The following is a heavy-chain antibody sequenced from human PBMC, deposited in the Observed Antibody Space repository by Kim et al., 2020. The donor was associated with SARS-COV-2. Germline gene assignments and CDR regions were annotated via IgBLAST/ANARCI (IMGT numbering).Heavy chain of an antibody. CDR3: AGHFRGTSIRFLGLFQFDY. CDR1: GASISSNGYY. CDR2: DSCTGST. D-gene: IGHD2-21*02. Sequence: SETLSLTCTVSGASISSNGYYWGWLRQPPGKGREWNVCDSCTGSTYSTLTLQGRVTISVDTSKNQFSLKLSSATAAATAVYSCAGHFRGTSIRFLGLFQFDYWGQGTLVTVSS. V-gene: IGHV4-39*01. J-gene: IGHJ4*02.